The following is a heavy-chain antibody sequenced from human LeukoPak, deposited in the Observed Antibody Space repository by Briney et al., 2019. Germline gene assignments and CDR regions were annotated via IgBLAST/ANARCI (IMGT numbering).Heavy chain of an antibody. CDR2: IWYDGSNK. CDR3: ARDLRPMVRGVLRTAFDI. D-gene: IGHD3-10*01. V-gene: IGHV3-33*01. Sequence: PGGSLRLSCAASGFTFSSYGMHWVRQAPGKGLEWVAVIWYDGSNKYYADSVKGRFTISRDNSKNTLYLQMNSLRAEDTAVHYCARDLRPMVRGVLRTAFDIWGQGTMVTVSS. J-gene: IGHJ3*02. CDR1: GFTFSSYG.